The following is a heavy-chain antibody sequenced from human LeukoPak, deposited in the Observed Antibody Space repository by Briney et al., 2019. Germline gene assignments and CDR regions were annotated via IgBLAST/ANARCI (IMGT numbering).Heavy chain of an antibody. D-gene: IGHD3-22*01. Sequence: GASVKVSCKASGYTFTGYYMHWVRQAPGQGLEWMGWIDPNSGGTNYAQKFQGRVTMTRDTSISTAYMELSRLRSDDTAVYYCARGLDYYDSSGYHDYWGQGTLVTVSS. CDR1: GYTFTGYY. CDR2: IDPNSGGT. CDR3: ARGLDYYDSSGYHDY. J-gene: IGHJ4*02. V-gene: IGHV1-2*02.